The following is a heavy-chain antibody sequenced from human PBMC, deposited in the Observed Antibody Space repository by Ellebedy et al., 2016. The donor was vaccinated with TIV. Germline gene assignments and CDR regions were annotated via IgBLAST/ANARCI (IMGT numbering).Heavy chain of an antibody. CDR3: ARLGAAADYTWVDP. CDR2: IYPGASKA. D-gene: IGHD6-13*01. Sequence: GESLKISCKTSGYSFTSHRVAWVRQTPGKGLEWVGIIYPGASKASSSPSFEGQVTMSADKSVSTAYLQWSSLKASDTAMYYCARLGAAADYTWVDPWGQGTLVTVSS. CDR1: GYSFTSHR. V-gene: IGHV5-51*01. J-gene: IGHJ5*02.